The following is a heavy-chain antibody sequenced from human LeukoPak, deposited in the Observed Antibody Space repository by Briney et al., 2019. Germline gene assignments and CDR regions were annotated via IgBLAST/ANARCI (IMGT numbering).Heavy chain of an antibody. V-gene: IGHV4-39*07. CDR3: ARSYGSSWYVS. CDR2: IYYSGST. CDR1: GGSISSSSYY. D-gene: IGHD6-13*01. Sequence: SETLSLTCTVSGGSISSSSYYWGWIRQPPGKGLEWIGSIYYSGSTYYNPSLKSRVTISVDTSKNQFSLKLSSVTAADTAVYYCARSYGSSWYVSWGQGTLVTVSS. J-gene: IGHJ5*01.